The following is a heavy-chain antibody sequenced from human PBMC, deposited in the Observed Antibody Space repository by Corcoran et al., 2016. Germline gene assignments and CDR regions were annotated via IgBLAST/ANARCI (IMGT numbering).Heavy chain of an antibody. J-gene: IGHJ6*02. CDR2: ISYDGSNK. CDR1: GFTFSSYG. CDR3: AKDRVPYYYYGMDV. V-gene: IGHV3-30*18. Sequence: QVQLVESGGGVVQPGTSLRLSCAASGFTFSSYGMHWVRQAPGKGLEWVAVISYDGSNKYYADSVKGRFTISRDNSKNTLYLQMNSLRAEDTAVYYCAKDRVPYYYYGMDVWGQGTTVTVSS.